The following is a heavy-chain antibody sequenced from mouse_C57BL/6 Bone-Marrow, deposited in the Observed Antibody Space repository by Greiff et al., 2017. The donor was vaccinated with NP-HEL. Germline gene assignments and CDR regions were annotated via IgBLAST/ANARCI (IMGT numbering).Heavy chain of an antibody. V-gene: IGHV5-6*02. CDR1: GFTFSSYG. D-gene: IGHD1-1*01. Sequence: EVKLMESGGDLVKPGGSLKLSCAASGFTFSSYGMSWVRQTPDKRLEWVATISSGGSYTYYPDSVKGRFTISRDNAKNTLYLQMSSLKSEDTAMYYCARRELLATVVAPDYWGQGTTLTVSS. CDR3: ARRELLATVVAPDY. CDR2: ISSGGSYT. J-gene: IGHJ2*01.